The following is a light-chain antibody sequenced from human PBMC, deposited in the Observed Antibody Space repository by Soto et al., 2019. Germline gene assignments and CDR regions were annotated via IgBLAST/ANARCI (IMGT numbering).Light chain of an antibody. J-gene: IGKJ4*01. CDR1: QSISSY. Sequence: DIQMTQSPSSLSASVGDRVTITCRASQSISSYLNWYQQNPGKAPNLLIYAASSLQSGVPSRFSGSGSGTDFTLTISSLQPEDFATYYCQQCYSTPLTFGGGTKVEIK. V-gene: IGKV1-39*01. CDR3: QQCYSTPLT. CDR2: AAS.